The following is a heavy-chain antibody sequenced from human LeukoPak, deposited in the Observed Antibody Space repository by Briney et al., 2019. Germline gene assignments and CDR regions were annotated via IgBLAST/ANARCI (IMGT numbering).Heavy chain of an antibody. CDR1: GGSISSYY. CDR3: ARFFSSRWYNWFDP. J-gene: IGHJ5*02. Sequence: AETLSLTCTVSGGSISSYYWSWIRQPAGRGLEWIGRIYTSGSTNYNPSLKSRVTMSVDTSKNQFSLKLSSVTAADTAVYYCARFFSSRWYNWFDPWGQGTLVTVSS. V-gene: IGHV4-4*07. CDR2: IYTSGST. D-gene: IGHD6-19*01.